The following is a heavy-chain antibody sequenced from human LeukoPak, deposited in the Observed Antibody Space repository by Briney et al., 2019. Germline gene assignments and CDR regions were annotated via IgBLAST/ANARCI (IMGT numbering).Heavy chain of an antibody. Sequence: ASVKVSCKASGGTFSSYAISWVRQAPGQGLEWMGGIIPIFGTANYAQKFQGRVTITADESTSTAYMELSSLRSEDTAVYYRARGGGIAAAKKYYFDYWGQGTLVTVSS. CDR2: IIPIFGTA. D-gene: IGHD6-13*01. J-gene: IGHJ4*02. V-gene: IGHV1-69*13. CDR1: GGTFSSYA. CDR3: ARGGGIAAAKKYYFDY.